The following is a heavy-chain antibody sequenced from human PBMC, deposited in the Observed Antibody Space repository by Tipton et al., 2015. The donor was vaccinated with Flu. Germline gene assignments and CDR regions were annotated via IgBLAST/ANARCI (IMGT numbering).Heavy chain of an antibody. Sequence: TLSLTCTVSGGSISSSSYYWGWIRQPPGKGLEWIGSIYYSGSTYYNPSLKSRVTISVDTSKNQFSLKLSSVTAADTAVYYCARGVVVPAADYWGQGTLVTVSS. CDR1: GGSISSSSYY. CDR2: IYYSGST. V-gene: IGHV4-39*07. D-gene: IGHD2-2*01. J-gene: IGHJ4*02. CDR3: ARGVVVPAADY.